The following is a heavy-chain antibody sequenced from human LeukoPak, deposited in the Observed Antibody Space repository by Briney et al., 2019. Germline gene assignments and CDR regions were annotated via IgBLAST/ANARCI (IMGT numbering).Heavy chain of an antibody. Sequence: SVTVSCTASGGTFSRYAISWVRQAPGQGLEWMGGIIPIFGTANYAQKFQGRVTITADESTSTAYMKLSSVRSEDTAVYYCATEIHRGSGIAAVWGQGTLVTVSS. CDR3: ATEIHRGSGIAAV. J-gene: IGHJ4*02. CDR2: IIPIFGTA. V-gene: IGHV1-69*13. CDR1: GGTFSRYA. D-gene: IGHD6-13*01.